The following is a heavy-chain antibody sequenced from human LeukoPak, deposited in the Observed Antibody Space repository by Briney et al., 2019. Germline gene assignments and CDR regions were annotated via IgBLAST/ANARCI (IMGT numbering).Heavy chain of an antibody. J-gene: IGHJ6*02. Sequence: SVKVSCKASGGTFSSYAISWVRQAPGQGLEWMGGIIPIFGTANYAQKFQGRVTITADESTSTAYMELSSLRSEDTAVYYCARVSLGNEPGSPQNYYYYGMDVWGRGTAVTVSS. CDR1: GGTFSSYA. CDR2: IIPIFGTA. V-gene: IGHV1-69*13. CDR3: ARVSLGNEPGSPQNYYYYGMDV.